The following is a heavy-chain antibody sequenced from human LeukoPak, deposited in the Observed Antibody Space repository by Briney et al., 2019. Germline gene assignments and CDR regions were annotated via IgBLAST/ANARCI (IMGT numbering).Heavy chain of an antibody. D-gene: IGHD6-19*01. CDR3: ARDRGIAVADDAFDI. CDR1: GFTFSTYG. V-gene: IGHV3-20*04. Sequence: GGSLRLSCAASGFTFSTYGMSWVRQAPGKGLGWVSGINWNGGSTGYADSVKGRFTISRDNAKNSLYLQMNSLRAEDTALYYCARDRGIAVADDAFDIWGQGTMVTVSS. CDR2: INWNGGST. J-gene: IGHJ3*02.